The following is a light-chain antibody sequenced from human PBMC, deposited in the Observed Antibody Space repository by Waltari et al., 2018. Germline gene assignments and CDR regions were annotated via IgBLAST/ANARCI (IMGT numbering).Light chain of an antibody. CDR3: QHYVRLPVT. CDR1: QSVSRV. J-gene: IGKJ1*01. CDR2: GAS. V-gene: IGKV3-20*01. Sequence: EIVLTQSPGTLSLSPGERVILSCRVSQSVSRVLACYQQKPGQAPRLLIYGASNRATGIPDRFSGSGSGTDFSLTISRLEPEDFAVYYCQHYVRLPVTFGQGTKVEIK.